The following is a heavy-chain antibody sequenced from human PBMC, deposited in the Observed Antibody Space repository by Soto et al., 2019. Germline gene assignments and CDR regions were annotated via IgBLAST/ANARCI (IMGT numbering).Heavy chain of an antibody. CDR3: ASIPWELAPGSYYYYGMDV. J-gene: IGHJ6*02. CDR2: IIPIFGTA. D-gene: IGHD1-26*01. Sequence: ASVKVSCKASGGTFSSYAISWVRQAPGQGLDWMGGIIPIFGTANYAQKFQGRVTITADESTSTAYMELSSLRSEDTAVYYCASIPWELAPGSYYYYGMDVWGQGTTVTVSS. V-gene: IGHV1-69*13. CDR1: GGTFSSYA.